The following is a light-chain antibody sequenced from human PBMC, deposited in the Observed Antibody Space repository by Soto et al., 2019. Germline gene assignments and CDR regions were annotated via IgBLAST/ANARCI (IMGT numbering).Light chain of an antibody. Sequence: EIVLTQSPASLSVSAGERATLSWGASESIDINLVWYQQKPGQSPRLLVFRASTRATGVPTRFSGSGCGTEFTLTISSMQSQDFALYYCQQYQRWPTITFGQGTRLEI. V-gene: IGKV3-15*01. CDR1: ESIDIN. CDR2: RAS. J-gene: IGKJ5*01. CDR3: QQYQRWPTIT.